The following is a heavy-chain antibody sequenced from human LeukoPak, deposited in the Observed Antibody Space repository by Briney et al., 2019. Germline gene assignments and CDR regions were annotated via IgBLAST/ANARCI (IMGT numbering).Heavy chain of an antibody. J-gene: IGHJ4*02. CDR2: ISSSSSTI. CDR3: ARSPYGSGSYFDY. Sequence: GGSLRLSCAASGFTFSSYSMNWVRQAPGKGLEWVSYISSSSSTIYYADSVKGRFTISRDNAKNSLYLQMNSLRAEDTAVYYCARSPYGSGSYFDYWGQGTQVTVSS. CDR1: GFTFSSYS. V-gene: IGHV3-48*01. D-gene: IGHD3-10*01.